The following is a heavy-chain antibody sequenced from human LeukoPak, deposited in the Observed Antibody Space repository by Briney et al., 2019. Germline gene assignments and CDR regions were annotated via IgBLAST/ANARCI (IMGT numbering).Heavy chain of an antibody. CDR2: ISYDGSNK. Sequence: GGSLRLSCAASGFTFSSYAMHWVRQAPGKGLEWVAVISYDGSNKYYADSVKGRFTISRDNSKNTLYLQMNSLRAEDTAVYYCARDEEVVVAPNYYYYMDVWGKGTTVTVSS. CDR1: GFTFSSYA. CDR3: ARDEEVVVAPNYYYYMDV. D-gene: IGHD2-15*01. J-gene: IGHJ6*03. V-gene: IGHV3-30*04.